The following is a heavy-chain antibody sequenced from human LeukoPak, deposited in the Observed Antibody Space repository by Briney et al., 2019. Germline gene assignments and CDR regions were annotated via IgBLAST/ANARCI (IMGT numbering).Heavy chain of an antibody. CDR3: ARATGGYDILTGYEALDY. J-gene: IGHJ4*02. Sequence: SVKVSCKASGGTFSSYAISWVRQAPGQGLEWMGGIIPIFGTANYAQKFQGRVTITADESTSTAYMELSSLRSEDTAVYYCARATGGYDILTGYEALDYWGQGTLGTVSS. CDR1: GGTFSSYA. V-gene: IGHV1-69*13. CDR2: IIPIFGTA. D-gene: IGHD3-9*01.